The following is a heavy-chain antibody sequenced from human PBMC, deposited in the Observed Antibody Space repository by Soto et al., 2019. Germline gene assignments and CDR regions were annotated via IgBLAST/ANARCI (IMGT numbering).Heavy chain of an antibody. CDR1: GYTFTSYG. CDR2: ISAYNGNR. Sequence: GASVKVSCKASGYTFTSYGISWVRQAPGQGLEWMGWISAYNGNRNYAQKFQGRVTMTTDKSTSTAYMELRSLRSDDTAVYYCARVPASSIWRSDFYFGMDVWGQGTTVTVSS. D-gene: IGHD6-13*01. J-gene: IGHJ6*02. V-gene: IGHV1-18*04. CDR3: ARVPASSIWRSDFYFGMDV.